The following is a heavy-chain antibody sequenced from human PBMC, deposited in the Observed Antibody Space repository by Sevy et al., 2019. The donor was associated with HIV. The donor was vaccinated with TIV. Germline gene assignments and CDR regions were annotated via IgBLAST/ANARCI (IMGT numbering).Heavy chain of an antibody. V-gene: IGHV3-15*01. Sequence: GGSLRLSCAASGFTFSNAWMSWVRQAPGKGLEWVGRIKSKTDGGTTDWAVPVIGRFTISREDSKNTLYLQMNSLKTDDNAVYYCTKDGTHDDMCGGYRHDYYCNYGHDVWGQGTTVTVSS. D-gene: IGHD3-22*01. J-gene: IGHJ6*02. CDR1: GFTFSNAW. CDR3: TKDGTHDDMCGGYRHDYYCNYGHDV. CDR2: IKSKTDGGTT.